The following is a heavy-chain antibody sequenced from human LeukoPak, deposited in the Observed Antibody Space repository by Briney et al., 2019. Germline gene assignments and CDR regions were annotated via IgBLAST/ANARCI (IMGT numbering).Heavy chain of an antibody. CDR2: ISAYNGNT. D-gene: IGHD3-16*01. J-gene: IGHJ4*02. V-gene: IGHV1-18*01. Sequence: ASVKVSCKASGYTFTSYGISWVRQAPGQGLEWMGWISAYNGNTNYAQKLQGRVTMTTDTSTSTAYMEVRSLRSDDTAVYYCAREWARLGELIDWGQGTLVTVSS. CDR3: AREWARLGELID. CDR1: GYTFTSYG.